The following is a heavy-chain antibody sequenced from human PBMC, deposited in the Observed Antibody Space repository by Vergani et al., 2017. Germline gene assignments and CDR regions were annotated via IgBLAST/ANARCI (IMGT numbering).Heavy chain of an antibody. V-gene: IGHV3-30*02. CDR1: GFTFSSYG. Sequence: QVQLVESGGGVVQPGGSLRLSCAASGFTFSSYGMHWVRQAPGKGLEWVAFIRYDGSNKYYADSVKGRFTISRDNSKNTLYLQMNSLRAEDTAVYYCAKVLPIVVVPAARGYYYYGMDVWGQGTTVTVCS. CDR3: AKVLPIVVVPAARGYYYYGMDV. D-gene: IGHD2-2*01. CDR2: IRYDGSNK. J-gene: IGHJ6*02.